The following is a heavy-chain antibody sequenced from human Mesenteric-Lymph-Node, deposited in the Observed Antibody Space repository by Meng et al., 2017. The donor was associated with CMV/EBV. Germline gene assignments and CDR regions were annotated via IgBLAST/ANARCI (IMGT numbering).Heavy chain of an antibody. V-gene: IGHV4-39*07. J-gene: IGHJ4*02. CDR2: IDYSGTT. CDR1: GGSISSGDYY. D-gene: IGHD4-11*01. CDR3: ARGPTVNYFDS. Sequence: SETLSLTCTVYGGSISSGDYYWGWIRQPPGTGLVWIATIDYSGTTYYNPSLKSRVTLSLYTSKNQFSLRLTSVTAADTAVYYCARGPTVNYFDSWGQGTLVTVSS.